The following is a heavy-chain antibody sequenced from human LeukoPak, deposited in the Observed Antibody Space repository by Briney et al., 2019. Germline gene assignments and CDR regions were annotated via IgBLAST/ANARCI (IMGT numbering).Heavy chain of an antibody. CDR3: ARDVGDYACDY. Sequence: ASVKVSCKASVYTFTNYAMHWVRQATGQRLEWMGWINAGNGNTKYSQKFQGRVTISRDTSASTAYMELSSLRSEDTAVYYCARDVGDYACDYWGQGTLVTVSS. CDR2: INAGNGNT. D-gene: IGHD4-17*01. J-gene: IGHJ4*02. CDR1: VYTFTNYA. V-gene: IGHV1-3*01.